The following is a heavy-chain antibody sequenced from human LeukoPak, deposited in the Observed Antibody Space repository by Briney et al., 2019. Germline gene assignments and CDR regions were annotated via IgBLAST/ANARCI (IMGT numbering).Heavy chain of an antibody. D-gene: IGHD3-10*01. V-gene: IGHV4-59*01. CDR3: ARERTPYGSGKGFDP. Sequence: SETLSLTCTVSGGSISSCYWSWIRQPPGKGLEWIGYIYYSGSTNYNPSLKSRVTISVDTSKNQFSLKLSSVTAADTAVYYCARERTPYGSGKGFDPWGQGTLVTVSS. CDR1: GGSISSCY. J-gene: IGHJ5*02. CDR2: IYYSGST.